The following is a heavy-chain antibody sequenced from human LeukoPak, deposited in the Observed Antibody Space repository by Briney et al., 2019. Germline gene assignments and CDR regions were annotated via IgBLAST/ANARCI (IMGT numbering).Heavy chain of an antibody. Sequence: GGSLRLSCAASGFTFDDYAMHWVRQAPGKGLEWVSGISWNSGSIGYADSVKGRFTISRDNAKNSLYLQMNSLRAEDTAVYYCARRSGSYVFGFEDYWGQGTLVTVSS. CDR1: GFTFDDYA. D-gene: IGHD1-26*01. J-gene: IGHJ4*02. CDR2: ISWNSGSI. CDR3: ARRSGSYVFGFEDY. V-gene: IGHV3-9*01.